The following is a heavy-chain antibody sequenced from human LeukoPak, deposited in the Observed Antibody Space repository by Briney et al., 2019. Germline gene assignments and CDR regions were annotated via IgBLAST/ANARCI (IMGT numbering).Heavy chain of an antibody. CDR3: ARPQYSLGYFDY. Sequence: SETLSLTCTVSGGSISSSSYYWGWIRQPPGKGLEWIGSIYYSGSTYYNPSLKSRVTISVDTSKNQFSLKLSSVTAADTAVYYCARPQYSLGYFDYWGQGTLVTVSS. V-gene: IGHV4-39*01. D-gene: IGHD2-15*01. CDR1: GGSISSSSYY. CDR2: IYYSGST. J-gene: IGHJ4*02.